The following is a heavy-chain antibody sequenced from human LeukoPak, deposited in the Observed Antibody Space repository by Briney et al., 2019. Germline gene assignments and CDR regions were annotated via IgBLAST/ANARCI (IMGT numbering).Heavy chain of an antibody. CDR3: ARGSGYYDRVLDY. V-gene: IGHV3-11*03. CDR2: ISSSGSYT. J-gene: IGHJ4*02. CDR1: GFTFSDYY. D-gene: IGHD3-22*01. Sequence: GGSLRLSCAASGFTFSDYYMSWIRQAPGKGLEWVSYISSSGSYTNYADSVKGRFTISRDNAKNSLYLQMNSLRAEDTAVYFCARGSGYYDRVLDYWGQGTLATVSS.